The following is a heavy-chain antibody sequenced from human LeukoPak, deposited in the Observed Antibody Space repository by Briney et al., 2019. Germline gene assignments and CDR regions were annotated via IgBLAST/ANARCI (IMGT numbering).Heavy chain of an antibody. CDR1: GYTFTSYG. CDR2: ISGYNGNT. Sequence: ASVKVSCKASGYTFTSYGISWVRQAPGQALEWMGWISGYNGNTNDAQKLQGRVTMTTDTSTSTAYMELRSLRSDDTAVYYCARDFHSSGYYHYFHYWGQGTLVTVSS. CDR3: ARDFHSSGYYHYFHY. J-gene: IGHJ4*02. D-gene: IGHD3-22*01. V-gene: IGHV1-18*01.